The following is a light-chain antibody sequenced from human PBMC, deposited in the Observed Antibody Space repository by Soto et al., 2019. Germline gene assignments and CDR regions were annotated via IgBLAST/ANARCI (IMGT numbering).Light chain of an antibody. CDR1: QSIDTY. Sequence: DIQMTQSPSSLSASFGDRVTLTCRASQSIDTYLNWYQQKPGTAPKLLMYAASTLHSGVPSRFSGSGSGTDFTLTISSLQREDFATYYCQQSYSTPPLTFGGGTKVEIK. J-gene: IGKJ4*01. CDR2: AAS. CDR3: QQSYSTPPLT. V-gene: IGKV1-39*01.